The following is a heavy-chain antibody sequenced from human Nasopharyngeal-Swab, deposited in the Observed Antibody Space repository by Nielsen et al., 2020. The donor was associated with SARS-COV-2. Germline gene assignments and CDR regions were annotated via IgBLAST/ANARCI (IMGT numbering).Heavy chain of an antibody. Sequence: WIRQPPGKGLEWVSAISGSGGSTYYADSVKGRFTISRDNSKNTLYLQMNSLRAEDTAVYYCAKSGVRGVIRYAFDIWGQGTRVTVSS. V-gene: IGHV3-23*01. D-gene: IGHD3-10*01. J-gene: IGHJ3*02. CDR2: ISGSGGST. CDR3: AKSGVRGVIRYAFDI.